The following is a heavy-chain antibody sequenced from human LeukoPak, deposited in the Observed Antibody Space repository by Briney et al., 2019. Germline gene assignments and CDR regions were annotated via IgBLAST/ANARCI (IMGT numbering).Heavy chain of an antibody. CDR2: IKQDGSKK. Sequence: GGSLRLSCAASGFTFSRYWMTWVRQAPGKGLEWVANIKQDGSKKNYVDSVKGRFTISRDNAKNSLYLQMNSLRAEDTAVYYCTTPLDYYDSSGYHQGGDWGQGTLVTVSS. CDR3: TTPLDYYDSSGYHQGGD. V-gene: IGHV3-7*03. D-gene: IGHD3-22*01. J-gene: IGHJ4*02. CDR1: GFTFSRYW.